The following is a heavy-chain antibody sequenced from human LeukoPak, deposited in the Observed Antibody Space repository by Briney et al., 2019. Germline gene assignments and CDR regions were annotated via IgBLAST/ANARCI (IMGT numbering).Heavy chain of an antibody. CDR3: ARGGTMVRGVIITPYYYYMDV. Sequence: SETLSLTCTVSGGSISTSSYYWGWVRQPPGKGLEWIGYIYYSGSTNYNPSLKSRVTISVDTSKNQFSLKLSSVTAADTAVYYCARGGTMVRGVIITPYYYYMDVWGKGTTVTISS. D-gene: IGHD3-10*01. V-gene: IGHV4-61*05. J-gene: IGHJ6*03. CDR1: GGSISTSSYY. CDR2: IYYSGST.